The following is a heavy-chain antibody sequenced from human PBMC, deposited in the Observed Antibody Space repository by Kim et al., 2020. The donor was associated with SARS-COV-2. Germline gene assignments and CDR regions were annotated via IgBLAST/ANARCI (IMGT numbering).Heavy chain of an antibody. CDR3: ASGAEPEHVLLWFGELSAAFDI. Sequence: SETLSLTCTVSGGSISSSSYYWGWIRQPPGKGLEWIGSIYYSGSTYYNPSLKSRVTISVDTSKNQFSLKLSSVTAADTAVYYCASGAEPEHVLLWFGELSAAFDIWGQGTMVTVSS. CDR1: GGSISSSSYY. D-gene: IGHD3-10*01. J-gene: IGHJ3*02. V-gene: IGHV4-39*01. CDR2: IYYSGST.